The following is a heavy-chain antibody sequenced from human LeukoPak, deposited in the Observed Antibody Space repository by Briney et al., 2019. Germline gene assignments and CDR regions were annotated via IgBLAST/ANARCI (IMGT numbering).Heavy chain of an antibody. Sequence: PGGSLRLSCAASGFTVSSTHMVWVRQAPGKGLVWVSRINIDETSTTYADSVKGRFTISRDNAKNTLYLQMNSLRVEDTAVYYCVREGRWQYFDYWGQGTLVTVSS. V-gene: IGHV3-74*01. CDR3: VREGRWQYFDY. CDR1: GFTVSSTH. D-gene: IGHD5-24*01. CDR2: INIDETST. J-gene: IGHJ4*02.